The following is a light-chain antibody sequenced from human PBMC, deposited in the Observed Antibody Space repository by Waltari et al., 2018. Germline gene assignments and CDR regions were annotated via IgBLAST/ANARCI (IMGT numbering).Light chain of an antibody. V-gene: IGLV2-11*01. Sequence: QSALAQPRPVSGSPGHSVPISCTGTSSSVCCYDCVSWYQQYPGKAPKLMIYDVTKRPAGVPNRFSGSKSGNTASLTISGLQAEDETYYYCCSYTGSIYVFGTGTEVTVL. CDR3: CSYTGSIYV. CDR1: SSSVCCYDC. J-gene: IGLJ1*01. CDR2: DVT.